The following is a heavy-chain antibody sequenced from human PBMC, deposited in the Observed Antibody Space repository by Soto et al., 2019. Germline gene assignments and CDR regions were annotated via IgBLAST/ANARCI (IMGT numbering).Heavy chain of an antibody. CDR2: IGDSGAST. CDR1: GLSFSSFA. CDR3: AKGVELDV. V-gene: IGHV3-23*01. J-gene: IGHJ6*04. Sequence: EVLLLESGGGLVQPGGSLRLSCEASGLSFSSFAMNWVRQAPGKGLEWVSAIGDSGASTYYADSVKGRFTISRDNSRNKLYLQLNSLRAEDTAVYYCAKGVELDVWGNGTTVTVSS.